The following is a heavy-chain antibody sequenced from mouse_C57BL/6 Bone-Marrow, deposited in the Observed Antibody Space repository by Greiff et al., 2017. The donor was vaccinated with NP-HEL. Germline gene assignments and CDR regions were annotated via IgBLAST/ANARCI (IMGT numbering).Heavy chain of an antibody. V-gene: IGHV8-12*01. CDR3: ARGPVVAHWYFDV. Sequence: QVTLKVCGPGILQSSQTLSLTCSFSGFSLSTSGMGVSWIRQPSGKGLEWLAHIYWDDDKRYNPSLKSRLTISKDTSRNQVFLKITSVDTADTATYYCARGPVVAHWYFDVWGTGTTVTVSS. J-gene: IGHJ1*03. CDR2: IYWDDDK. CDR1: GFSLSTSGMG. D-gene: IGHD1-1*01.